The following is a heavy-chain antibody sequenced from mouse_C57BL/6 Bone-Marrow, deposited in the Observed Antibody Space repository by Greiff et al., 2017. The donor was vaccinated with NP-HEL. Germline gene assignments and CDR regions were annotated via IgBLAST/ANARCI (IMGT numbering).Heavy chain of an antibody. Sequence: EVKLQESGGGLVKPGGSLKLSCAASGFTFSDYGMHWVRQAPEKGLEWVAYISSGSSTIYYADTVKGRFTISRDNAKNTLFLQMTSLRSEDTAMYYCARETTVVANDYWGQGTTLTVSS. D-gene: IGHD1-1*01. CDR2: ISSGSSTI. CDR3: ARETTVVANDY. V-gene: IGHV5-17*01. J-gene: IGHJ2*01. CDR1: GFTFSDYG.